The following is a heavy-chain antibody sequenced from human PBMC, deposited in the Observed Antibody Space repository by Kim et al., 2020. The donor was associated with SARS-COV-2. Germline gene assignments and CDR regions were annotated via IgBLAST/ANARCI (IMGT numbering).Heavy chain of an antibody. D-gene: IGHD5-18*01. CDR3: ARDLFPLPNTAMDYYYYGMDV. Sequence: GGSLRLSCAASGFTFSSYSMNWVRQAPGKGLEWVSSISSSSSYIYYADSVKGRFTISRDNAKNSLYLQMNSLRAEDTAVYYCARDLFPLPNTAMDYYYYGMDVWGQGTTVTVSS. V-gene: IGHV3-21*01. CDR2: ISSSSSYI. J-gene: IGHJ6*02. CDR1: GFTFSSYS.